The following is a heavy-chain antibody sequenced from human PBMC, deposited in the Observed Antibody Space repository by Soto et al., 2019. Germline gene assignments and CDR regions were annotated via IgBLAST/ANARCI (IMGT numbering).Heavy chain of an antibody. J-gene: IGHJ6*02. V-gene: IGHV3-48*03. Sequence: SLRLSCAASGFTFSSYEMNWIRQAPGKGLEWLSYISPGSRYPAYADSVKGRFTISRDNAKRSLYLQMNSLRAEDTAVYYCARDVESGSSQYYYYYYGMDVWGQGTTVTVSS. D-gene: IGHD1-26*01. CDR3: ARDVESGSSQYYYYYYGMDV. CDR2: ISPGSRYP. CDR1: GFTFSSYE.